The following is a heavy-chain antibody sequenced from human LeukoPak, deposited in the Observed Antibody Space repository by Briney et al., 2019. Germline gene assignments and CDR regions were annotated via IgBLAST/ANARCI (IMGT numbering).Heavy chain of an antibody. J-gene: IGHJ6*03. CDR2: IYYSGST. CDR3: ARSDSSSWGYHYYYYMDV. V-gene: IGHV4-59*01. Sequence: PSETLSLTCTVSGGSISSYYWSWIRQPPGKGLEWIGYIYYSGSTNYNPSPKSRVTISVGTSKNQFSLKLSSVTAADTAVYYCARSDSSSWGYHYYYYMDVWGKGTTVTVSS. CDR1: GGSISSYY. D-gene: IGHD6-13*01.